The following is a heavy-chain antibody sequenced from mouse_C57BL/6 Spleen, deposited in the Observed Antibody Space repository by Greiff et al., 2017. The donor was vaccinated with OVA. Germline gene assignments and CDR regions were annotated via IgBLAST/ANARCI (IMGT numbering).Heavy chain of an antibody. CDR3: ARDPGYYSNPYAMDY. Sequence: EVQLVESGGGLVKPGGSLKLSCAASGFTFSSYAMSWVRQTPEKRLEWVATISDGGSYTYYPDNVKGRFTISRDNAKNNLYLQMSHLKSEDTAMYYCARDPGYYSNPYAMDYWGQGTSVTVSS. J-gene: IGHJ4*01. CDR1: GFTFSSYA. CDR2: ISDGGSYT. D-gene: IGHD2-5*01. V-gene: IGHV5-4*01.